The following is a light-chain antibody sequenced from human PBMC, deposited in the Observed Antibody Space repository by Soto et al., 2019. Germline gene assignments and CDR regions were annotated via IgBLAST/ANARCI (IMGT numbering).Light chain of an antibody. CDR3: QQFDTSPPMYT. CDR2: GAS. V-gene: IGKV3-20*01. CDR1: QSVSGIY. J-gene: IGKJ2*01. Sequence: EIVLTQSPGTLSLSPGERATLSCRASQSVSGIYLAWYQQKPGQAPRLLIYGASSRATGIPDRFSGSGSGTDFTLTISGLEPEDFAVYYCQQFDTSPPMYTFGQGTKLEIK.